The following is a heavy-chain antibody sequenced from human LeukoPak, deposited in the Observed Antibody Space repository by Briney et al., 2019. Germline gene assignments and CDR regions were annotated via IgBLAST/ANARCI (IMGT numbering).Heavy chain of an antibody. CDR2: ISGSGGST. V-gene: IGHV3-23*01. CDR3: AKDRYGPRGGDYFDY. D-gene: IGHD1-1*01. J-gene: IGHJ4*02. Sequence: GGSLRLSCAASGFTFSSYAMSWVRQAPGKGLEWVSAISGSGGSTYYADSVKGRFTISRDNSKSTLYLQMNSLRAEDTAVYYCAKDRYGPRGGDYFDYWGQGTLVTVSS. CDR1: GFTFSSYA.